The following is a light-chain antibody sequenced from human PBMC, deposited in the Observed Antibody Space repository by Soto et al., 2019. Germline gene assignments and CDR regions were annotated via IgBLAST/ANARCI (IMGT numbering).Light chain of an antibody. J-gene: IGLJ2*01. CDR2: VVS. Sequence: QSVLAQPASVSGSPGQPITISCTGTSNDIGLYNYVSWYQQHPGKAPKLIIYVVSSRPSGISNRFSASKSGNTASLTISGLQAEDEADYYCASYARGSTLVVFGGGTKVTV. V-gene: IGLV2-14*01. CDR1: SNDIGLYNY. CDR3: ASYARGSTLVV.